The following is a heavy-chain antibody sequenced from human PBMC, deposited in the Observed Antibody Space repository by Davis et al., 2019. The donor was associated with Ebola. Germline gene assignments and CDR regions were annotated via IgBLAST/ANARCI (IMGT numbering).Heavy chain of an antibody. V-gene: IGHV3-30*04. CDR1: GFTFSSYA. CDR3: ARDLVGATHYFQH. Sequence: GESLKISCAASGFTFSSYAMNWVRQAPGKGLEWVAVISYDGVTKYYADSVKGRFTISRDKSKNTLYLQMNSLRAEDTAMYYCARDLVGATHYFQHWGQGTLVTVSS. D-gene: IGHD1-26*01. CDR2: ISYDGVTK. J-gene: IGHJ1*01.